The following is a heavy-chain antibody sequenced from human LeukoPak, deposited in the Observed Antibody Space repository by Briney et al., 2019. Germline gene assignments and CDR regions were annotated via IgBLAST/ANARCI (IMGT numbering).Heavy chain of an antibody. V-gene: IGHV3-48*02. CDR1: GFTFSSYN. Sequence: GGSLRLSCTASGFTFSSYNMNWVRQAPGKGLEWVAYMRSSDNTIYYADSVKGRFTISRDNAKNSLYLQMNSLSDEDTAVYYCARDGYSNSWSDFDYWGQGTLVTVSS. J-gene: IGHJ4*02. CDR3: ARDGYSNSWSDFDY. CDR2: MRSSDNTI. D-gene: IGHD6-13*01.